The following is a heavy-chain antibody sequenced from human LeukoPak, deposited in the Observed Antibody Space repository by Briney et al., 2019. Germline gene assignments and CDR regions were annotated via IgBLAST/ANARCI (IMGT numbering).Heavy chain of an antibody. J-gene: IGHJ6*03. V-gene: IGHV1-18*01. CDR1: GYTFTSYG. CDR2: ISAYNGNT. D-gene: IGHD3-10*01. Sequence: ASVKVSCKASGYTFTSYGISWVRQAPGQGLEWVGWISAYNGNTNYAQKLQGRVTMTTDTSTSTAYLELRSLRSDDTAVYYCARVRRDYYGSGSRLNYYYYYMDVWGKGTTVTISS. CDR3: ARVRRDYYGSGSRLNYYYYYMDV.